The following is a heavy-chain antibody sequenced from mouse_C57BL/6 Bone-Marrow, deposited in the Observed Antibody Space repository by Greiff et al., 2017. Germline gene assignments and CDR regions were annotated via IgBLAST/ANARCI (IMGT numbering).Heavy chain of an antibody. J-gene: IGHJ2*01. CDR3: ARDGAGTLDY. D-gene: IGHD4-1*01. V-gene: IGHV5-4*01. CDR1: GFTFSSYA. Sequence: EVMLVESGGGLVKPGWSLKLSCAASGFTFSSYAMSWVRQTPEKRLEWVATISDGGSYTYYPDNVKGRFTISRDNAKNNLYLQMSHLKSEDTAMYYCARDGAGTLDYWGQGTTLTVSS. CDR2: ISDGGSYT.